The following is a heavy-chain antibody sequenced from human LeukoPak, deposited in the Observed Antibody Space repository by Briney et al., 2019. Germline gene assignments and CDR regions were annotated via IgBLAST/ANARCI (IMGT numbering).Heavy chain of an antibody. V-gene: IGHV1-18*01. Sequence: ASVKVSCKASGYTFTSYGISWVRQAPGQGLEWMGWISAYNGNTNYAQKLQGRVTMTTDTPTSTAYMELRSLRSDDTAVYYCARESSVFPPIYDSSGCLDYWGQGTLVTVSS. CDR2: ISAYNGNT. J-gene: IGHJ4*02. D-gene: IGHD3-22*01. CDR3: ARESSVFPPIYDSSGCLDY. CDR1: GYTFTSYG.